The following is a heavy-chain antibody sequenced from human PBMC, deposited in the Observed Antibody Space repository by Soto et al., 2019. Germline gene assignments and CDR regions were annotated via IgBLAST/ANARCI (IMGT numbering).Heavy chain of an antibody. CDR2: ISAYNGNT. J-gene: IGHJ4*02. Sequence: ASVKVSCKASGYTFTSYGISWVRQAPGQGLEWMGWISAYNGNTNYAKKFQGRLTMTTDTSTSTAYMELRSLRSDDTAVYYCGRDSTGTTDYFDYWGQGTVVTVSS. V-gene: IGHV1-18*01. CDR1: GYTFTSYG. D-gene: IGHD1-7*01. CDR3: GRDSTGTTDYFDY.